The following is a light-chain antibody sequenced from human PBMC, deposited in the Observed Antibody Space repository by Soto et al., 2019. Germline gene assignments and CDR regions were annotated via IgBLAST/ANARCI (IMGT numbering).Light chain of an antibody. CDR2: EIN. CDR3: SSYAGSNNFV. V-gene: IGLV2-8*01. CDR1: SSDVGGYDY. Sequence: QSALTQPPSASGSPGQSVTISCTGTSSDVGGYDYVSWYQQHPGKAPKLMIYEINKRPSGVPDRVSGSKSGNTASLTVSGLQAEDEADYYCSSYAGSNNFVFGTGTKVTVL. J-gene: IGLJ1*01.